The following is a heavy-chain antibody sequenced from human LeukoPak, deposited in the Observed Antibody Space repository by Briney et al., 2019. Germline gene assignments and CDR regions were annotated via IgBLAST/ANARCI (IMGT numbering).Heavy chain of an antibody. CDR2: ISGRGGST. CDR3: AKAAGGVPAHFDY. J-gene: IGHJ4*02. Sequence: GGSLRLSCAASGFTFSSYAMSWVRQAPGKGLEWVSAISGRGGSTYYADSVKGRFTISIDNSKNTLYLQMNSLRAEDTAVYYCAKAAGGVPAHFDYWGQGTLVTVSS. V-gene: IGHV3-23*01. D-gene: IGHD2-2*01. CDR1: GFTFSSYA.